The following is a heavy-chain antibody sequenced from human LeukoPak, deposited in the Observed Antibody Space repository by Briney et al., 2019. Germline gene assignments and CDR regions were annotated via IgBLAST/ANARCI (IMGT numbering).Heavy chain of an antibody. CDR2: ISSSSSYI. CDR1: GFTFSSYS. CDR3: ARDLVEMATIFWEISPRYYFDN. V-gene: IGHV3-21*01. Sequence: PGGSLRLSCAASGFTFSSYSMNWVRQAPGKGLEWVSSISSSSSYIYYADSVKGRFTISRDNAKNSLYLQMNSLRAEDTAVYYCARDLVEMATIFWEISPRYYFDNWGQGTLVTVSS. J-gene: IGHJ4*02. D-gene: IGHD5-24*01.